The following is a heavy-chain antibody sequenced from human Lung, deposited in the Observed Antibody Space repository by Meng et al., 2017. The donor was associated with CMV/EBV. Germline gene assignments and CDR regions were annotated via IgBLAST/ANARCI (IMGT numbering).Heavy chain of an antibody. CDR3: ARTSSSGLDC. Sequence: GSLRLSCSVSGGSISSTDYHWGWIRQPPGKGLEWIGSFYNGGPTSYNPSLKSRVTISIDMSKNQFSLKLSSATAADTAVYYCARTSSSGLDCWGQGTLVTGSS. CDR2: FYNGGPT. CDR1: GGSISSTDYH. J-gene: IGHJ4*02. D-gene: IGHD6-19*01. V-gene: IGHV4-39*07.